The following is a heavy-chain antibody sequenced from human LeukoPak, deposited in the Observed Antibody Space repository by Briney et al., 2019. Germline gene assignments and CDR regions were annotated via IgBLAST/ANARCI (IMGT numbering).Heavy chain of an antibody. CDR1: GFTFSSYS. CDR2: ISSSGSYI. J-gene: IGHJ6*03. CDR3: ARVDIVATNYYYYYMDV. Sequence: PGGSLRLSCAASGFTFSSYSMNWVRQAPGKGLEWVSSISSSGSYIYYADSMKGRFTISRDNTKNSLYLQVNSLRAEDTAVYYCARVDIVATNYYYYYMDVWGKGTTVTISS. V-gene: IGHV3-21*04. D-gene: IGHD5-12*01.